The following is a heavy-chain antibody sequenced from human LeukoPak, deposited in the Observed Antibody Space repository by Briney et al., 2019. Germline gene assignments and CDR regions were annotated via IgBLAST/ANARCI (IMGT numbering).Heavy chain of an antibody. V-gene: IGHV3-66*01. Sequence: GGSLRLSCAASRFTVSSNYMSWIRQAPGKGLEWVSVIYSVGSTFYADSVKGRFTISRDNSKNTLYLQMNSLRAEDTAVYYCVNSVMLRGIIRPYWGQGTLVTVSS. J-gene: IGHJ4*02. CDR3: VNSVMLRGIIRPY. D-gene: IGHD3-10*01. CDR1: RFTVSSNY. CDR2: IYSVGST.